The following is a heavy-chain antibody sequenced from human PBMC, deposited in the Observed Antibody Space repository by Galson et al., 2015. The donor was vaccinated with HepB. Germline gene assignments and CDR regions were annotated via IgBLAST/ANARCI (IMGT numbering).Heavy chain of an antibody. CDR1: GFTFSSYS. CDR3: ARENSGTRYPSRKGRVGYFQH. J-gene: IGHJ1*01. CDR2: ISSSSSTI. V-gene: IGHV3-48*01. Sequence: SLRLSCAASGFTFSSYSMNWVRQAPGKGLEWVSYISSSSSTIYYADSVKGRFTISRDNAKNSLYLQMNSLRAEDTAVYYCARENSGTRYPSRKGRVGYFQHWGQGTLVTVSS. D-gene: IGHD1-26*01.